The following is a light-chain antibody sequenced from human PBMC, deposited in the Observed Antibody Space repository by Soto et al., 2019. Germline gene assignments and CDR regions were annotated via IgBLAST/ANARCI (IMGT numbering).Light chain of an antibody. V-gene: IGLV2-23*01. CDR1: TSDIENYNL. Sequence: QLVLTQPASVSGSPGQSITISCTGTTSDIENYNLVSWFQHHPGKVPKLMIYEGTKRPSGVSSRFSATMSGNTASLTISGLQPEDEADYYCSSYAGSSNVLFGGGTKLTVL. CDR3: SSYAGSSNVL. J-gene: IGLJ2*01. CDR2: EGT.